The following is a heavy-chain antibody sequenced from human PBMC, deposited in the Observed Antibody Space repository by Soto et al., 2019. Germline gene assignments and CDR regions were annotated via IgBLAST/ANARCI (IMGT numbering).Heavy chain of an antibody. CDR2: IYYSGST. CDR3: ARSQVRRFGEFDWFDP. V-gene: IGHV4-59*08. D-gene: IGHD3-10*01. CDR1: CGAISSYY. J-gene: IGHJ5*02. Sequence: PSETLSLTCTATCGAISSYYWSWIRQPPGKGLEWIGYIYYSGSTNYNPSLKSRVTISVDTSKNQFSLKLSSVTAADTAVYYCARSQVRRFGEFDWFDPWGQGTLVT.